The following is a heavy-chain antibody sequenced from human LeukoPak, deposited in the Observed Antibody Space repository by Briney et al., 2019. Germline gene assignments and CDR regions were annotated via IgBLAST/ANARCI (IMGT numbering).Heavy chain of an antibody. D-gene: IGHD3-22*01. CDR3: AREGKWLSRTCFDY. J-gene: IGHJ4*02. V-gene: IGHV4-34*01. Sequence: SETLSLTCAVYGGSFSGYYWSWIRQPPGKGLEWIGEINHSGSTNYNPSLKSRVTISVDTSKNQFSLKLSSVTAADTAVYYCAREGKWLSRTCFDYWGQGTLVTVSS. CDR2: INHSGST. CDR1: GGSFSGYY.